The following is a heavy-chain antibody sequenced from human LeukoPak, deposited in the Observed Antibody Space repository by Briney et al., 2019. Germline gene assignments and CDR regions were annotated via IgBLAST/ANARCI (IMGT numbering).Heavy chain of an antibody. CDR1: GFTFSSYG. CDR2: ISYDGSNK. Sequence: GGSLRLSCAASGFTFSSYGMHWVRQAPGKGLEWEAVISYDGSNKYYADSVKGRFTISRDNSKNTLYLQMNSLRAEDTAVYYCAKGFRRYDSSGYYPTDYWGQGTLVTVSS. CDR3: AKGFRRYDSSGYYPTDY. V-gene: IGHV3-30*18. J-gene: IGHJ4*02. D-gene: IGHD3-22*01.